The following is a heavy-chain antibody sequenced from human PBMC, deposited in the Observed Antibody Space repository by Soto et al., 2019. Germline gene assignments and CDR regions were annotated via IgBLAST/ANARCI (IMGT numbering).Heavy chain of an antibody. CDR3: ARGGDGYSSFFDY. V-gene: IGHV4-30-2*05. J-gene: IGHJ4*02. D-gene: IGHD4-4*01. CDR1: GGSISSGGYS. Sequence: ASETLSLTCAVSGGSISSGGYSWSWIRQPPGKGLEWIGYIYHSGSTYYNPSLKSRVTISVDTSKNQFSLKLSSVTAADTAVYYCARGGDGYSSFFDYWGQGTLVTVSS. CDR2: IYHSGST.